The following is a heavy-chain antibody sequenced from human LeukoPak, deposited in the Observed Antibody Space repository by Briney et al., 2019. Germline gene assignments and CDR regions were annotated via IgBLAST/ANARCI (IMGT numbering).Heavy chain of an antibody. V-gene: IGHV3-15*05. CDR3: TYRGTSFDF. D-gene: IGHD1-26*01. J-gene: IGHJ4*02. Sequence: GGSLRLSCAASGFTFNNAWMNWVRQAPGKGLDWVGHIKSKADGGTTDFAAPVKGRFTISRDDSKNTLYLQMISLQTEDTAVYYCTYRGTSFDFWGQGTLVTVSS. CDR1: GFTFNNAW. CDR2: IKSKADGGTT.